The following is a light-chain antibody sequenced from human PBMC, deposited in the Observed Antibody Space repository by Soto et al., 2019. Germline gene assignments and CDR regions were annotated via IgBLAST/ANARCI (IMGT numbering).Light chain of an antibody. CDR3: QHYNNWPPWT. J-gene: IGKJ1*01. CDR2: GAA. V-gene: IGKV3-15*01. CDR1: QSVIKSY. Sequence: EIVLTQTPGTLSLSPGERATLSCRASQSVIKSYSAWFQQKAGQAPMLLINGAAIRATGIPARFSGSGSATEFTLTISSLQSEDFAVSYCQHYNNWPPWTFGQGTKVDIK.